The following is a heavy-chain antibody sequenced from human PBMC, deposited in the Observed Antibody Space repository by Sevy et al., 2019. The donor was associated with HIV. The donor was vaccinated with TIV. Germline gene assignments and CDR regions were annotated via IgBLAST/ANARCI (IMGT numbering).Heavy chain of an antibody. D-gene: IGHD2-2*01. Sequence: SETLSLTCTVSGGSISSSSYYWGWIRQPPGKGLEWIGSIYYSGSTYYNPSLKSRVTISVDTSKNQFSLKLSSVTASDTAVYYCARVGYCSSTSCFPFDYWGQGTLVTVSS. V-gene: IGHV4-39*01. J-gene: IGHJ4*02. CDR1: GGSISSSSYY. CDR2: IYYSGST. CDR3: ARVGYCSSTSCFPFDY.